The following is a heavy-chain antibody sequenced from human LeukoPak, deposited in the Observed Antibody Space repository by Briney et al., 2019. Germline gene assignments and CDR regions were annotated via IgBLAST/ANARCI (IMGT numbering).Heavy chain of an antibody. CDR1: GFTFSSYG. CDR2: ISYDGSNK. D-gene: IGHD3-10*01. CDR3: AKDRPYYYGSGSQGTEYFQH. J-gene: IGHJ1*01. Sequence: GGSLRLSCAASGFTFSSYGMHWVRQAPGKGLEWVAVISYDGSNKYYADSVKGRFTISRDNSKNTLYLQMNSLRAEDTAVYYCAKDRPYYYGSGSQGTEYFQHWGQGTLVTVSS. V-gene: IGHV3-30*18.